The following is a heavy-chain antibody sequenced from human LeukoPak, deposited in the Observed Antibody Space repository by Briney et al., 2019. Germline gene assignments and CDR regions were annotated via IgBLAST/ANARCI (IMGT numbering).Heavy chain of an antibody. D-gene: IGHD1-1*01. J-gene: IGHJ4*02. Sequence: GRSLRLSCTASGFTFSRYGMHWVRQAPGKGLEWVTVISSDGSSQYYADSVKGRFTVSRDSSRNMVYLQMKSLRAEDTAVYYCAKDEGRDWNHFWGQGYLVTVSA. CDR1: GFTFSRYG. CDR2: ISSDGSSQ. CDR3: AKDEGRDWNHF. V-gene: IGHV3-30*18.